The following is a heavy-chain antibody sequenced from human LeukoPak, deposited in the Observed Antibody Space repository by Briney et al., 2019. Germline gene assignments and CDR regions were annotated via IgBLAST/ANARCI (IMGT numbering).Heavy chain of an antibody. CDR1: GFTFSSYG. D-gene: IGHD4-17*01. CDR3: ARDPAVTTSGYFQH. CDR2: TWYDGSNK. Sequence: GGSLRLSCAASGFTFSSYGMHWVRQAPGKGLERVAVTWYDGSNKYYADSVKGRFTISRDNSKNTLYLQMNSLTAEDTAVYYCARDPAVTTSGYFQHWGQGTLVTVSS. J-gene: IGHJ1*01. V-gene: IGHV3-33*01.